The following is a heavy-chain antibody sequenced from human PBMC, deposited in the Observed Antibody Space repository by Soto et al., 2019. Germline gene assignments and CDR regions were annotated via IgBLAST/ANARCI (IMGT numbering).Heavy chain of an antibody. V-gene: IGHV4-31*03. CDR1: GGSISSGGYY. Sequence: QVQLQESGPGLVKPSQTLSLTCTVSGGSISSGGYYWSWIRQHPGKGLEWIGYIYYSGSTYYNPSLKSRVTISVDPSKNQFSLKLSSVTAADTAVYYCARDIVVPAAIGAFDIWGQGTMVTVSS. J-gene: IGHJ3*02. CDR2: IYYSGST. CDR3: ARDIVVPAAIGAFDI. D-gene: IGHD2-2*01.